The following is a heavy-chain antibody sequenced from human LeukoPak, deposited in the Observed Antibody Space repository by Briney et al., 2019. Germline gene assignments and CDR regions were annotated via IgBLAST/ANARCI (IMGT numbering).Heavy chain of an antibody. CDR2: INHSGST. V-gene: IGHV4-34*01. Sequence: SETLSLTCAVYGGSFSGYYWSWIRQPPGKGLEWIGEINHSGSTNYNPSLKSRVTISVDTSKNQFSLKLSSVTAADTAVYYCATLERGFDYWGQGTLVTVSS. D-gene: IGHD3-16*01. J-gene: IGHJ4*02. CDR1: GGSFSGYY. CDR3: ATLERGFDY.